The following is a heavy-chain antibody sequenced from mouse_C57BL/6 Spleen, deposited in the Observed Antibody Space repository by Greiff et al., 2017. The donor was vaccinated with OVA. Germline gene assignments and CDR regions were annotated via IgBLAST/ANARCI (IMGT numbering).Heavy chain of an antibody. CDR1: GYTFTSYW. V-gene: IGHV1-52*01. CDR3: AREDSNYFDY. D-gene: IGHD2-5*01. J-gene: IGHJ2*01. CDR2: IDPSDSET. Sequence: VQLQQPGTELVRPGSSVKLSCKASGYTFTSYWMHWVKQRPIQGLEWIGNIDPSDSETHYNQKFKDKATLTVDKSSSTAYMQLSSLTSEDSAVYYCAREDSNYFDYWGQGTTLTVSS.